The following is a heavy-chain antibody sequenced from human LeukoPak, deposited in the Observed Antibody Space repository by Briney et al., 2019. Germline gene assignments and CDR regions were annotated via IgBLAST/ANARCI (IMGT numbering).Heavy chain of an antibody. CDR2: IDTTNGAT. D-gene: IGHD2-15*01. J-gene: IGHJ4*02. CDR3: ASEANCNGGRSSLQGVAS. CDR1: GYTFTSYY. V-gene: IGHV1-2*02. Sequence: GASVKVSCKSSGYTFTSYYMHWVRQAPGQGLEGMGWIDTTNGATTYAQKFQGRVTISRDTSIGTAYMELTNLISDDTAIYYCASEANCNGGRSSLQGVASWGQGTLVTVSS.